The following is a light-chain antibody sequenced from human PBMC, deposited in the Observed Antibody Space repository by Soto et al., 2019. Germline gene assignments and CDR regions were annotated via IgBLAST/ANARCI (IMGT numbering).Light chain of an antibody. CDR2: DTS. V-gene: IGKV3D-20*02. J-gene: IGKJ3*01. CDR1: QSVSSSY. CDR3: QQRGDWPLT. Sequence: EIVLTQSPGTLSLSPGERATLSCRASQSVSSSYLAWYQQKPGQTPRLLIYDTSIRATGVPARFSGSRSGADFTLTISSLEPEDFAVYYRQQRGDWPLTFGPGTKVDIK.